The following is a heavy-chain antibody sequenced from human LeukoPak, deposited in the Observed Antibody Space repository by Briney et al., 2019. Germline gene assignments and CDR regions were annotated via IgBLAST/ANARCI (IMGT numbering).Heavy chain of an antibody. V-gene: IGHV4-34*01. Sequence: SDTLSLTCAVYGGSFSGYYWGWIRQPPGKGLEWIGEIDHSGSTNYNPSLKSRVTISVDTSNNQFSLKLTSVTAADTAVYYCARRRRRWSDWGQGTLVTV. D-gene: IGHD6-13*01. CDR1: GGSFSGYY. CDR2: IDHSGST. J-gene: IGHJ4*02. CDR3: ARRRRRWSD.